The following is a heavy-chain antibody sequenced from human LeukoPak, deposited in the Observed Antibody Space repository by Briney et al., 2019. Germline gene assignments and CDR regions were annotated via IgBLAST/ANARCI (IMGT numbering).Heavy chain of an antibody. CDR1: GGSISSSSHY. CDR2: MYYRGST. CDR3: ATATIRLGY. V-gene: IGHV4-39*07. J-gene: IGHJ4*02. D-gene: IGHD5-12*01. Sequence: SETLSLTCTVSGGSISSSSHYWGWIRQPPGKGLEWIGSMYYRGSTYHNPSLKSRVTISVDTSKNQFSLKLSSVTAADTAVYYCATATIRLGYWGQGTLVTVSS.